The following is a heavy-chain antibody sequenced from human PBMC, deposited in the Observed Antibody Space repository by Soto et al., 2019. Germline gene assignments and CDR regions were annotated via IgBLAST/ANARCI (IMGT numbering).Heavy chain of an antibody. J-gene: IGHJ5*02. CDR1: GGSINSGNYY. Sequence: QVQLQASGPGLVKPSQTLSLTCTVSGGSINSGNYYWSWIRHHPVKGLEWIGYISYSGSTSYHPSLKSLVTISVDTSKTQFSLKLSSVTAAATAVYYCARVSITANGGWFDPWGQGTLVTVSS. CDR3: ARVSITANGGWFDP. CDR2: ISYSGST. V-gene: IGHV4-31*01. D-gene: IGHD6-6*01.